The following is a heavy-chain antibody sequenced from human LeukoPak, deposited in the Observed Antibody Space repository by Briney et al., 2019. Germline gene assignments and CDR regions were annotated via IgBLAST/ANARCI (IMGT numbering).Heavy chain of an antibody. CDR2: IYYSGST. Sequence: PSETLSLTCTVSGGSISSSSYYWGWIRQPPGKGLEWIGSIYYSGSTYYNPSLKSRVTISVDTSKNQFSLKLSSVTAADTAVYYCARDYDSSGYYYHAFDIWGQGTMVTVSS. J-gene: IGHJ3*02. CDR1: GGSISSSSYY. V-gene: IGHV4-39*07. D-gene: IGHD3-22*01. CDR3: ARDYDSSGYYYHAFDI.